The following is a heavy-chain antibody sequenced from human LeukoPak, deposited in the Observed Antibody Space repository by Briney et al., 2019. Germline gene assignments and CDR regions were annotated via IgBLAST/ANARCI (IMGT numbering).Heavy chain of an antibody. CDR3: ARIAPIYSGSSALGY. J-gene: IGHJ4*02. D-gene: IGHD1-26*01. V-gene: IGHV5-51*01. CDR1: GYSFTSYW. CDR2: IYPGDSDT. Sequence: GESLKISCKGSGYSFTSYWIGWVRQMPGKGLEWMGIIYPGDSDTRYSPSFQGQVTISADKSISTAYLQWSSLKASDTAMYYCARIAPIYSGSSALGYWGQGTLVTVSS.